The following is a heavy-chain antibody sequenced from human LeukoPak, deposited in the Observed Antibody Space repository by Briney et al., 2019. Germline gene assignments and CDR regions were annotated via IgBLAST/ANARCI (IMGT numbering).Heavy chain of an antibody. CDR2: FDPEDGET. J-gene: IGHJ4*02. CDR3: ATSPKDYYDSSGPGVYYFDY. CDR1: GYTLTELS. Sequence: ASVKVSCKVSGYTLTELSMHWVRQAPGKGLEWMGGFDPEDGETIYAQKFQGRVTMTEDTSTDTAYMELSSLRSEDTAVYYCATSPKDYYDSSGPGVYYFDYWGQGTLVTVSS. V-gene: IGHV1-24*01. D-gene: IGHD3-22*01.